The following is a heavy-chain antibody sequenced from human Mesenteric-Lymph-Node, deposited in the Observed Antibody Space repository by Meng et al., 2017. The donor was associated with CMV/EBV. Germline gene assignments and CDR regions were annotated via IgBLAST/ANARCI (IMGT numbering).Heavy chain of an antibody. CDR1: GFTFSSYW. D-gene: IGHD3-3*01. J-gene: IGHJ4*02. CDR3: ARDGHDFWSGYYTVVDY. Sequence: GESLKISCAASGFTFSSYWMSWVRQAPGKGLEWVANIKQDGSEKYYVDSVKGRFTISRDNAKSSLYLQMNSLRAEDTAVYYCARDGHDFWSGYYTVVDYWGQGTLVTVSS. CDR2: IKQDGSEK. V-gene: IGHV3-7*01.